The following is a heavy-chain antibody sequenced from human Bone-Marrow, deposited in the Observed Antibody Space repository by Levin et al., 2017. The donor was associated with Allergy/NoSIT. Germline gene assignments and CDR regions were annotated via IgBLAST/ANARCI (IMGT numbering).Heavy chain of an antibody. CDR3: ASSGWKSNWFDP. Sequence: SETLSLTCTVSGGSISSGGYYWSWIRQHPGKGLEWIGYIYYSGSTYYNPSLKSRVTISVDTSKNQFSLKLSSVTAADTAVYYCASSGWKSNWFDPWGQGTLVTVSS. V-gene: IGHV4-31*03. D-gene: IGHD6-19*01. J-gene: IGHJ5*02. CDR1: GGSISSGGYY. CDR2: IYYSGST.